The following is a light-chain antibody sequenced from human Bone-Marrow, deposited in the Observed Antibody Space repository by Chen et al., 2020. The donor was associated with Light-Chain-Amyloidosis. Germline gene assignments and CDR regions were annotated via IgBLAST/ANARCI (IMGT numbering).Light chain of an antibody. V-gene: IGLV3-21*02. J-gene: IGLJ3*02. CDR2: DES. Sequence: SYVLTQPSSVSVAPGQTATIACGGNNIGTTSVHWYQQTPGQAPLLVVYDESDRPSGIPERVSGSNSGNTATLTIRRGEAGDEADYYCQVWDRSSERPVFGGGTKLTVL. CDR3: QVWDRSSERPV. CDR1: NIGTTS.